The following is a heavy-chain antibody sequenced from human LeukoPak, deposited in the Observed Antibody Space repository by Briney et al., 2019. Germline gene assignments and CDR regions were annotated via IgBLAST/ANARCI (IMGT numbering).Heavy chain of an antibody. CDR1: GFTFDDYA. CDR2: ISWNSGSI. V-gene: IGHV3-9*01. D-gene: IGHD3-9*01. Sequence: GRSLRLSCAASGFTFDDYAMHWVRQAPGKGLEWVSGISWNSGSIGYADSVKGRFTVSRDNPKNTVYLEMNSLRLEDTAVYYCAKAKQTSTGGNFEHRALDPWGQGTLVTVS. J-gene: IGHJ5*02. CDR3: AKAKQTSTGGNFEHRALDP.